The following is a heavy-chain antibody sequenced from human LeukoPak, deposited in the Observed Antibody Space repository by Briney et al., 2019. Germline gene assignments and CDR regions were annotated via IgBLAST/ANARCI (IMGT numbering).Heavy chain of an antibody. D-gene: IGHD3-16*02. V-gene: IGHV4-61*01. CDR1: GGSVSSGSYY. CDR2: MYYSGST. Sequence: SETLSLTCTVSGGSVSSGSYYWSWIRQPPGKGLEWIGYMYYSGSTNYNPSLKSRVTISVDTAKNQFSLRLNSVTAADTAMYYCARSHDHLWGNYPDYWGQGTLVTVSS. CDR3: ARSHDHLWGNYPDY. J-gene: IGHJ4*02.